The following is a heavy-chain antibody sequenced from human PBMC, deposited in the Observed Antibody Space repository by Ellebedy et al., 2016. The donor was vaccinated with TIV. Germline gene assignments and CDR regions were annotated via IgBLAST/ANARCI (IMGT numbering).Heavy chain of an antibody. CDR2: IDPSDSYT. CDR3: ARHEEQWLVVLVK. V-gene: IGHV5-10-1*01. Sequence: GESLKISXKVSGYRFTNSWISWVRQMPGKGLEWMGRIDPSDSYTNYSPSFQGHVTISVDKSISTAYLQWSSLKASDTAMYYCARHEEQWLVVLVKWGQGTLVTVSS. D-gene: IGHD6-19*01. J-gene: IGHJ4*02. CDR1: GYRFTNSW.